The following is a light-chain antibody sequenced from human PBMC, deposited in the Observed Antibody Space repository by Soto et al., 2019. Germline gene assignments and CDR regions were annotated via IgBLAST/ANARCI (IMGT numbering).Light chain of an antibody. J-gene: IGKJ4*01. CDR3: QPYFSYPLT. V-gene: IGKV1-8*01. CDR2: TAS. Sequence: AIRMTQSPSSFSASTGDRVTITCRASQGISSHLAWYQVTPGKDHRLLIYTASYLESGVPSRFSGSGSRTDFTLTISSRQSEDFAVYYCQPYFSYPLTVGGGTKVEIK. CDR1: QGISSH.